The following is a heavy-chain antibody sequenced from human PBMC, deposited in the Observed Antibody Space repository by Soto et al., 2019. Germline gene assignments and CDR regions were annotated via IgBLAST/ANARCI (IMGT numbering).Heavy chain of an antibody. V-gene: IGHV1-8*01. J-gene: IGHJ4*02. CDR1: GYTFTTYD. CDR2: MSPKTGNT. D-gene: IGHD7-27*01. CDR3: ARGRAHWGFEL. Sequence: QVQLVQSGAEVKKPGASVKVSCKASGYTFTTYDINWVRQATGQGLEWIGWMSPKTGNTGYAQNFQGRGTMTRNPAISTAYMELSSLTSEDTAVYYCARGRAHWGFELWGQGNLVPVSS.